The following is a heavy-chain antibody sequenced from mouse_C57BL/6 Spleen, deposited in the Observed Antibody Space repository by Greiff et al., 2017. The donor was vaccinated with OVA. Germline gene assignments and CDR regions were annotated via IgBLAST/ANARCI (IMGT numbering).Heavy chain of an antibody. CDR1: GYTFTSYW. V-gene: IGHV1-69*01. Sequence: QVQLQQPGAELVMPGASVKLSCKASGYTFTSYWMHWVKQRPGQGLEWIGEIDPSDSYTNYNQKFKGKSTLTVDKSSSTAYMQLSSLTSEDSAVYYCARLDWDRGYWGQGTTLTVSS. CDR2: IDPSDSYT. J-gene: IGHJ2*01. CDR3: ARLDWDRGY. D-gene: IGHD4-1*01.